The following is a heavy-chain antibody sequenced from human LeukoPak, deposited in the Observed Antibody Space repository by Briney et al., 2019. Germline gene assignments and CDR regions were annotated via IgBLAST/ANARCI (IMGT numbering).Heavy chain of an antibody. V-gene: IGHV4-30-2*01. CDR2: IYPRGST. D-gene: IGHD3-3*01. CDR3: ARESGLEWLFYFDY. Sequence: SETLSLTCAVSGGSISGGSYSWSWIRQPPGKGLEWIGYIYPRGSTYYNPSLKSRVILSLDKSANQFSLNLSSVTAADTAVYYCARESGLEWLFYFDYWGQGTLVTVSS. J-gene: IGHJ4*02. CDR1: GGSISGGSYS.